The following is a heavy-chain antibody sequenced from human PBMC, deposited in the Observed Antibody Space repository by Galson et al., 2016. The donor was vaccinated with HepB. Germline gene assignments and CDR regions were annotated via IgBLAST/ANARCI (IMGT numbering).Heavy chain of an antibody. CDR3: AHSRLTYCTGGSCKRLTTYFDF. Sequence: PALVKPTQTLTLTCSFSGFSLSTSAVAVGWIRQPPGKALEWLAHIYWDYDKRYSPSLMHKVSITKDTSKNQVILTVTDMDPVDTATYYCAHSRLTYCTGGSCKRLTTYFDFWGQGILVTVSS. V-gene: IGHV2-5*02. CDR1: GFSLSTSAVA. J-gene: IGHJ4*02. CDR2: IYWDYDK. D-gene: IGHD2-15*01.